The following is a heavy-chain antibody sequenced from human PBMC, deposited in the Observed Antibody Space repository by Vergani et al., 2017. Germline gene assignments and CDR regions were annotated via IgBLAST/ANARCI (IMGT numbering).Heavy chain of an antibody. CDR2: IYYSGST. V-gene: IGHV4-59*12. CDR3: ARGYGDYVGRHAFDI. Sequence: QLQLQESGPGLVKPSETLYIPCTVPGGSISSYYWSWIRQPPGKGLEWIGYIYYSGSTYYNPSLKSRVTISVDTSKNQFSLKLSSVTAADTAVYYCARGYGDYVGRHAFDIWGQGTMVTVSS. D-gene: IGHD4-17*01. J-gene: IGHJ3*02. CDR1: GGSISSYY.